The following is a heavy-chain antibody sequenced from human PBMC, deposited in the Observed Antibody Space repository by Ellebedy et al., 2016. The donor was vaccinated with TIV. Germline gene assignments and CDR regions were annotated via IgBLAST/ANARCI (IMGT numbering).Heavy chain of an antibody. CDR3: ASDSSRMIRGVMKEWFDP. D-gene: IGHD3-10*01. Sequence: AASVKVSCKASGGTVSGNVITWVRQAPGQGLEWMGGIIPIFGTANYAQKFQGRVTITADEFTNTAYMELSSLRSEETAVYYCASDSSRMIRGVMKEWFDPWGQGTLVTVAS. CDR2: IIPIFGTA. CDR1: GGTVSGNV. V-gene: IGHV1-69*13. J-gene: IGHJ5*02.